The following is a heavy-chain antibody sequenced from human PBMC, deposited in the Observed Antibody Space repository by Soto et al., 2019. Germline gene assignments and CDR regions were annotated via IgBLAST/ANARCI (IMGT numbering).Heavy chain of an antibody. Sequence: QVQVVESGGDLVKPGGSLTLSCAASGFTFSDYYMTWIRQAPGKGLDWVSYISDTGHTIYYADSVRGRFTISRDNSKNSLYLQMNSLRPDDTAVYFCARSGRDVIDVWGQGTTVTVSS. V-gene: IGHV3-11*01. CDR2: ISDTGHTI. CDR3: ARSGRDVIDV. J-gene: IGHJ6*02. CDR1: GFTFSDYY.